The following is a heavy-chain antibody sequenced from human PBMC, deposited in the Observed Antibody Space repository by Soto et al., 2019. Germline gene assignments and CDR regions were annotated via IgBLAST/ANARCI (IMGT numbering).Heavy chain of an antibody. CDR1: GGSFSGYY. Sequence: QVQLQQWGAGLLKPSETLSLTCAVYGGSFSGYYWSWIRQPPGKGLEWIGEINHSGSTNYNPSLKSLVTISVDTSKNQFSLKLSSVTAADTAVYYCARGRIQLWLRGWFAPWGQGTLVTVSS. CDR2: INHSGST. CDR3: ARGRIQLWLRGWFAP. D-gene: IGHD5-18*01. V-gene: IGHV4-34*01. J-gene: IGHJ5*02.